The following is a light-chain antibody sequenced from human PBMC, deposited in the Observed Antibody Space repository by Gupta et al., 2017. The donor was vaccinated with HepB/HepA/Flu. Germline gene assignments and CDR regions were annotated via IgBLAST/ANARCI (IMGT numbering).Light chain of an antibody. V-gene: IGKV1-5*03. CDR2: RAS. J-gene: IGKJ1*01. CDR1: QSISDW. Sequence: DIQMTQSPSTLSASVGDRVTITCRASQSISDWLAWYQQKPGKAPNLLIYRASTLESGVPSRFSGSGSGTEFTLTISILQPEDFATYYCQEVSGSSWTFGQGTRLEIK. CDR3: QEVSGSSWT.